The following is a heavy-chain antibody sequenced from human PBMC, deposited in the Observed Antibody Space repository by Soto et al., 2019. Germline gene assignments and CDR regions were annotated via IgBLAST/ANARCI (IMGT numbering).Heavy chain of an antibody. CDR1: GGSISSYY. CDR2: IYTSGST. J-gene: IGHJ5*02. V-gene: IGHV4-4*07. D-gene: IGHD1-7*01. Sequence: SDTLSLTCTVSGGSISSYYWSWIRQPAGKGLEWIGRIYTSGSTNYNPSLKSRVTMSVDTSKNQFSLKLSSVTAADTAVYYCARDRELTGTTLVRWFDPWGQGTLVTVSS. CDR3: ARDRELTGTTLVRWFDP.